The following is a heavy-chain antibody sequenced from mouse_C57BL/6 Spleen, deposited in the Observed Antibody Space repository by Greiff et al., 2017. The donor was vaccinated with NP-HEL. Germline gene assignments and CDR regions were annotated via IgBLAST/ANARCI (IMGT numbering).Heavy chain of an antibody. Sequence: QVQLQQSGPGLVQPSQSLSITCTVSGFSLTSYGVHWVRQSPGKGLEWLGVIWSGGSTDYNAAFISRLSISKDNSKSQVFFKMNSLQADDTAIYYCARLATGRYYAMDYWGQGTSVTVSS. D-gene: IGHD1-1*01. CDR3: ARLATGRYYAMDY. V-gene: IGHV2-2*01. CDR1: GFSLTSYG. CDR2: IWSGGST. J-gene: IGHJ4*01.